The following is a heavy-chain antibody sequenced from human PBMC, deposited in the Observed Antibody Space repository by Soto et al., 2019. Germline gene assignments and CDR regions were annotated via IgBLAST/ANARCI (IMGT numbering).Heavy chain of an antibody. D-gene: IGHD4-17*01. CDR3: ARDRGVTTTGAGYYGMDV. J-gene: IGHJ6*02. CDR1: GFTVSSTY. CDR2: IESGGST. Sequence: GGSLILSCNASGFTVSSTYMSWVRQAPGMGLEWVAVIESGGSTHYADSVKGRFTISRDNAKNSLYLQMNSLRAEDTAVYYCARDRGVTTTGAGYYGMDVWGQGTTVSVSS. V-gene: IGHV3-53*01.